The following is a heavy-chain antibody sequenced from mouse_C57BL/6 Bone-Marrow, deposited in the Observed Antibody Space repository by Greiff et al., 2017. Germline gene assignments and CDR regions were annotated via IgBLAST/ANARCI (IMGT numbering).Heavy chain of an antibody. V-gene: IGHV2-9*01. CDR3: ALRNWDAMDY. J-gene: IGHJ4*01. Sequence: VKLVESGPGLVAPSQSLSITCTVSGFSLTSYGVDWVRQPPGKGLGWLGVIWGGGSTHYNSPPLSRLSISKYNSKCQVFLKMNSLQTDYTARYYFALRNWDAMDYWGQGTSVTVSS. CDR2: IWGGGST. D-gene: IGHD4-1*01. CDR1: GFSLTSYG.